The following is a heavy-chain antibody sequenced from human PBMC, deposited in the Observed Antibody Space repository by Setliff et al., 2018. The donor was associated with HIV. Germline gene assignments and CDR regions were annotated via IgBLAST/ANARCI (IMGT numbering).Heavy chain of an antibody. CDR2: INPNSGDT. D-gene: IGHD4-17*01. CDR1: GYTFSGYY. CDR3: ARAPGPYGDYNWFDP. J-gene: IGHJ5*02. Sequence: ASVKVSCKASGYTFSGYYMHWVQQAPGQGLEWMGWINPNSGDTKYAQKFQGRVTMTRDTSISTAYMELSRLTSDDTAVYYCARAPGPYGDYNWFDPWGQGALVTVSS. V-gene: IGHV1-2*02.